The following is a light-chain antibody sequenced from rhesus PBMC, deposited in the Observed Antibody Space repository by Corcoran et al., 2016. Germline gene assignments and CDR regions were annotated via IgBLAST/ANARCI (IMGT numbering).Light chain of an antibody. V-gene: IGKV2-73*01. CDR2: RVS. CDR3: MQALQTPRT. J-gene: IGKJ1*01. Sequence: DIVMTQTPPSLPVTPGEPASISCRSSQSLLHTDGRTYLYWYLQKPGQPLRLLSYRVSNRFSGVPDRFRGSGSGTVFKLKIRRVKAGGVGVFYCMQALQTPRTFGPGTKVEIK. CDR1: QSLLHTDGRTY.